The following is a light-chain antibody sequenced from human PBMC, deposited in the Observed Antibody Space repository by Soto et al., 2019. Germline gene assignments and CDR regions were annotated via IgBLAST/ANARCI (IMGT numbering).Light chain of an antibody. J-gene: IGLJ3*02. CDR2: DVS. CDR3: SSHTTSTTPV. CDR1: SSDVGAYNY. V-gene: IGLV2-14*01. Sequence: QSALTQPASVSGSPGQSITISCTGASSDVGAYNYVSWYQQHPGKAPKLMIYDVSSRPSGVSNRFSGSKSVNTASLTISGLQAEDEAVYYCSSHTTSTTPVFGGGTKLTVL.